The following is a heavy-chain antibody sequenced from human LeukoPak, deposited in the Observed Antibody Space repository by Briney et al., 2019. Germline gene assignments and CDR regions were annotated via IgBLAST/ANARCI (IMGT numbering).Heavy chain of an antibody. Sequence: PSGTLSLTCAVSGGSISSSNWWSWVRQPPGKGLEWIGEIYHSGSTNYNPSLKSRVTISVDKSKNQFSLKLSSVTAADTAVYYCARDRLSRDGYMDYWGQGTLVTVSS. CDR2: IYHSGST. J-gene: IGHJ4*02. V-gene: IGHV4-4*02. D-gene: IGHD5-24*01. CDR1: GGSISSSNW. CDR3: ARDRLSRDGYMDY.